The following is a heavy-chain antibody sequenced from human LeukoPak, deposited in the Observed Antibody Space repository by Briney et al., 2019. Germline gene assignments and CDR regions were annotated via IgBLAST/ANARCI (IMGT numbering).Heavy chain of an antibody. Sequence: SETLSLTCAVYGGSFSGYYWSWIRQPPGKGLEWIGEINHSGSTNYNPSLKSRVTISVDTSKNQFSLKLSSVTAADTAVYYCASGDDILTGYQNFDYWGQGTLVTVSS. V-gene: IGHV4-34*01. J-gene: IGHJ4*02. CDR3: ASGDDILTGYQNFDY. CDR2: INHSGST. CDR1: GGSFSGYY. D-gene: IGHD3-9*01.